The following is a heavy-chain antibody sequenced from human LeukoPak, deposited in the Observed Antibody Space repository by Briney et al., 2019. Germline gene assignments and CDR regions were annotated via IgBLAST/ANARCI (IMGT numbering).Heavy chain of an antibody. CDR3: ASSNYEFWSGYQGGCFDP. CDR1: GGSISSSSYY. Sequence: SETLSLTCTVSGGSISSSSYYWGWLRQPPGKGLEWIGSVYYSGSTYYNPSPKSRVTISVDTSKNQFSLKLSSVTAADTAVYYCASSNYEFWSGYQGGCFDPWGQGTLVTVSS. CDR2: VYYSGST. J-gene: IGHJ5*02. D-gene: IGHD3-3*01. V-gene: IGHV4-39*07.